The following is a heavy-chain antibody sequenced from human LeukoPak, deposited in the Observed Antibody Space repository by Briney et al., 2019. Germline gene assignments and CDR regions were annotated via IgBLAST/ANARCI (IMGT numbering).Heavy chain of an antibody. D-gene: IGHD5-18*01. Sequence: PGGSLRLSCSASGFTVSSNYMSWVRQAPGKGREWVSVIYSGGSTYYAESVKGRFTISRDNSKNALYLKMNSLRAEDTAVYYCARGYSYGHGVDYWGKGTLVTVSS. J-gene: IGHJ4*02. CDR2: IYSGGST. CDR1: GFTVSSNY. V-gene: IGHV3-53*01. CDR3: ARGYSYGHGVDY.